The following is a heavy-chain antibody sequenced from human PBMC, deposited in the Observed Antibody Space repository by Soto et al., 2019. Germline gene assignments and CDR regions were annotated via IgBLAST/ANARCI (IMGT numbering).Heavy chain of an antibody. CDR1: GGSISSYY. J-gene: IGHJ4*02. CDR2: IYYSGNT. V-gene: IGHV4-59*01. D-gene: IGHD3-9*01. CDR3: ASALSYHDVLTGRGWVFYFDY. Sequence: QVRLQESGPGLVKPSETLSLTCTVSGGSISSYYWTWIRQPPGRGLEWIGDIYYSGNTNYNPSRKSRVTISVDTSRSQFSLELKSVTTADTAVYYCASALSYHDVLTGRGWVFYFDYWGQGALVTVSS.